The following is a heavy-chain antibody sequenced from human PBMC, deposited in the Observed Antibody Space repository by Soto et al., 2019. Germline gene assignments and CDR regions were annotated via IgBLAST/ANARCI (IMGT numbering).Heavy chain of an antibody. D-gene: IGHD1-7*01. J-gene: IGHJ6*03. V-gene: IGHV6-1*01. Sequence: QVQLQESGPGLVKPSQTLSLTCAISGDSVSSNSAAWNWIRLSPSRGLEWLARTYYRSRWYNDYAVSVRSRITANPDTSKNPFSLQLTSVTPEDTAVYYCAGTTSHQWYYMDVWGKGTTVTVSS. CDR2: TYYRSRWYN. CDR3: AGTTSHQWYYMDV. CDR1: GDSVSSNSAA.